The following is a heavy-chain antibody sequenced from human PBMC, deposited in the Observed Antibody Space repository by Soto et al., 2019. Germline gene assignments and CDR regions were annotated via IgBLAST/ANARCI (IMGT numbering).Heavy chain of an antibody. V-gene: IGHV3-33*01. D-gene: IGHD2-15*01. CDR3: ARGGRRAEGPIAPFDP. Sequence: QVQLVESGGGVVQPGRSLRLSCAASGFTFSSYGMHWVRQAPGKGLEWVAVIWYDGSNKYYADSVKGRFTISRDNSKNTLYLQKNSLRAEDTAVYYCARGGRRAEGPIAPFDPWGQGTLVTVSS. CDR1: GFTFSSYG. J-gene: IGHJ5*02. CDR2: IWYDGSNK.